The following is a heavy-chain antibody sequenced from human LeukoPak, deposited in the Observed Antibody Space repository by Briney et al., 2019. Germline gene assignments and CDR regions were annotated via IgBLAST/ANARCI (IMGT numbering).Heavy chain of an antibody. V-gene: IGHV4-59*01. CDR2: IYYSGST. Sequence: SETLSLTCTVSGGSISSYYWSWIRQPPGKGLEWIGYIYYSGSTNYNPSLKSRVTISVDTSKNQFSLKLSSVTAADTAVYYCARSYSSSWYVKVGYYYYYMDVWGKGTTVTVSS. CDR3: ARSYSSSWYVKVGYYYYYMDV. J-gene: IGHJ6*03. CDR1: GGSISSYY. D-gene: IGHD6-13*01.